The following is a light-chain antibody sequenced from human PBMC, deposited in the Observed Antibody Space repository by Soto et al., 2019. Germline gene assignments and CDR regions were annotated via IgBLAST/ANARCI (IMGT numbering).Light chain of an antibody. Sequence: QSVLTQPRSLSGSPGQSVTISCTGTIRDVGGYDYVSCYPLHGGKANKIIIYAVNKRPSGVPDRFSGSKYGHMASLTISGLQADDEAGYYCTSYEGSSNVFGTGTKLTVL. J-gene: IGLJ1*01. V-gene: IGLV2-11*01. CDR2: AVN. CDR1: IRDVGGYDY. CDR3: TSYEGSSNV.